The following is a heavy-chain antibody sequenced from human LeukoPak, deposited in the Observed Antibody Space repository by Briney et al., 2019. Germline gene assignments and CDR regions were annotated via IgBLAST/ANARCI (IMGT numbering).Heavy chain of an antibody. Sequence: GGSLRLSCGASGFTFRNYAMNWVRHAPGKGLVWVSRINTDGSSTTYADSVKGRFTISRDNAKNTLYLQMNSLKNEDTAVYYCTKDRVWNSFDSWGQGTLVTVSS. V-gene: IGHV3-74*01. D-gene: IGHD1-1*01. J-gene: IGHJ4*02. CDR2: INTDGSST. CDR3: TKDRVWNSFDS. CDR1: GFTFRNYA.